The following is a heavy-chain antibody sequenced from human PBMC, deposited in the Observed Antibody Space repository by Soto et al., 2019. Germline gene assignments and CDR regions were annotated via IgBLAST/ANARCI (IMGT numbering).Heavy chain of an antibody. CDR3: ARELIVVVVAEAYYYYYGMDV. Sequence: GGSLRLSCAASGFTFSSYGMHWVRQAPGKGLEWVAVIWYDGSNKYYADSVKGRFTISRDNSKNTLYLQMNSLRAEDTAVYYCARELIVVVVAEAYYYYYGMDVWGQRTTVTVSS. J-gene: IGHJ6*02. D-gene: IGHD2-15*01. V-gene: IGHV3-33*01. CDR2: IWYDGSNK. CDR1: GFTFSSYG.